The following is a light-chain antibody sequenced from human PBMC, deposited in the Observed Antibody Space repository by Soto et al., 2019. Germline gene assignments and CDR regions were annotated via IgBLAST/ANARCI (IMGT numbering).Light chain of an antibody. J-gene: IGLJ1*01. CDR1: SSDVGGYNF. Sequence: QSALTQPASVSGSPGQSITISCTGTSSDVGGYNFVSWYQQHPGGAPKLVMFDVSNRPSGISSRFSGSKSGNTASLTISGLQAEDEAVYYCSSYTSSTTVYVFGAGTKVTVL. V-gene: IGLV2-14*03. CDR2: DVS. CDR3: SSYTSSTTVYV.